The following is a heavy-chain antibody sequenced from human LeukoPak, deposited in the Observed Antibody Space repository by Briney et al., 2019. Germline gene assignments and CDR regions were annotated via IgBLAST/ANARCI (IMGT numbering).Heavy chain of an antibody. CDR2: IYYSGST. V-gene: IGHV4-59*08. J-gene: IGHJ5*02. D-gene: IGHD2-21*01. CDR1: GGSISSYY. CDR3: ARQKDTPISSFDP. Sequence: PSETLSLTCTVSGGSISSYYWSWIRQPPGKGLEWIGYIYYSGSTNYNPSLRSRVTISVDTSKNQFSLKLSSVTAADTAVYYCARQKDTPISSFDPWGQGTLVTVSS.